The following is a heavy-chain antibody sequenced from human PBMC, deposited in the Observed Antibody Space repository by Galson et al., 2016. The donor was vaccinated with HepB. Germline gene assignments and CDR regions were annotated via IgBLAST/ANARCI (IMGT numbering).Heavy chain of an antibody. J-gene: IGHJ4*02. V-gene: IGHV3-7*03. CDR2: INKDGSEI. D-gene: IGHD2-15*01. CDR3: AGGPGWTEDY. CDR1: GLTFSSYW. Sequence: SLRLSCAASGLTFSSYWMNWVRQAPGKGLQWVANINKDGSEINYVDSLKGRFTISRDNAKNSLYLQMNSLRAEDTAVYYCAGGPGWTEDYWGQGTLVTVSS.